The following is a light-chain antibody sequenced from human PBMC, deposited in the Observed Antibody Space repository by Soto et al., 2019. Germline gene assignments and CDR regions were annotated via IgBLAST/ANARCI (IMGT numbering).Light chain of an antibody. CDR3: QQRSIWPWT. V-gene: IGKV1-5*03. Sequence: DIQMTQTPSTLSASVGDRFTITFLASQSISSWLAWYQQKPGKAPKLLIYKASSLESGVPSRFSGSGSGTEFTLTISSLEPEDSAVFYCQQRSIWPWTFGQGTKVDIK. CDR1: QSISSW. CDR2: KAS. J-gene: IGKJ1*01.